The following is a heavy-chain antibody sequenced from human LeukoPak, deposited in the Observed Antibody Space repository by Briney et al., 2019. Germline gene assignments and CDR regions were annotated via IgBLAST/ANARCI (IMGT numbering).Heavy chain of an antibody. CDR1: GFTFSSYS. V-gene: IGHV3-48*01. CDR2: SSSSSSTI. Sequence: GGSLRLSCAASGFTFSSYSMNWVRQAPGKGLEWVSYSSSSSSTIYYADSVKGRFTISRDNAKNSLYLQMNSLRAEDTAVYYCARDKDFWSGRPNWFDPWGQGTLVTVSS. CDR3: ARDKDFWSGRPNWFDP. D-gene: IGHD3-3*01. J-gene: IGHJ5*02.